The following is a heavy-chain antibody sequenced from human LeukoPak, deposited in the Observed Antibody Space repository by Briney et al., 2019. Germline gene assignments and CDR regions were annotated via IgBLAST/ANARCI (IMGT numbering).Heavy chain of an antibody. CDR2: INANNGDT. V-gene: IGHV1-2*02. CDR3: ARGVGATARAFDI. D-gene: IGHD1-26*01. CDR1: GYTLSGYH. J-gene: IGHJ3*02. Sequence: ASVKVSCKASGYTLSGYHIHWVRQAPGQGLEWMGWINANNGDTNYAQKFQGRVTMTRDTSISTAYMDLSGLTSDDTAVYYCARGVGATARAFDIWGQGTMVIVSS.